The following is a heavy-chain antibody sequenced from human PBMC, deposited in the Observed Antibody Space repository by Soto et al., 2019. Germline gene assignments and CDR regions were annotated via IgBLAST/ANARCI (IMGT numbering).Heavy chain of an antibody. V-gene: IGHV1-69*06. Sequence: VNVSRKASGGTFSSYASSWVRQAPGQGLEWMGGIIPIFGTANYAQKFQGRVTITADKSTSTAYMELSSLRSEDTAVYYCARDGDGYYGAFDIWGQGTMVTVSS. CDR3: ARDGDGYYGAFDI. CDR1: GGTFSSYA. D-gene: IGHD2-21*02. CDR2: IIPIFGTA. J-gene: IGHJ3*02.